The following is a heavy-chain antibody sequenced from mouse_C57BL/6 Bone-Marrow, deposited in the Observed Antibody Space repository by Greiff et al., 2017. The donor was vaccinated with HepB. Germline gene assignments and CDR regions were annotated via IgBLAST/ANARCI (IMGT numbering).Heavy chain of an antibody. V-gene: IGHV5-17*01. D-gene: IGHD2-5*01. CDR2: ISSGSSTI. CDR3: ATYSNYDYYAMDY. J-gene: IGHJ4*01. CDR1: GFTFSDYG. Sequence: EVQLQESGGGLVKPGGSLKLSCAASGFTFSDYGMHWVRQAPEKGLEWVAYISSGSSTIYYADTVKGRFTISRDNAKNTLFLQMTSLRSEDTAMYYCATYSNYDYYAMDYWGQGTSVTVSS.